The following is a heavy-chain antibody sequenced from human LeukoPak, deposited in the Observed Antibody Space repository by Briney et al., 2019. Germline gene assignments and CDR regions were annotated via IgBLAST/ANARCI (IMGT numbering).Heavy chain of an antibody. CDR2: IYHSGST. CDR3: ARLDRNYDFWSGYRNTWFDP. J-gene: IGHJ5*02. Sequence: SETLSLTCTVSGYSISSGYYWGWIRQPPGKGLEWIGSIYHSGSTYYNPSLKSRVTISVDTSKNQFSLKLSSVTAADAAVYYCARLDRNYDFWSGYRNTWFDPWGQGTLVTVSS. V-gene: IGHV4-38-2*02. D-gene: IGHD3-3*01. CDR1: GYSISSGYY.